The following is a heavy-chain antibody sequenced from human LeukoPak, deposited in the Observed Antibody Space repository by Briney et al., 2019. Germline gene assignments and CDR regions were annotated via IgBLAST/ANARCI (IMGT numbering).Heavy chain of an antibody. Sequence: PGGSLRLSCAASGFTFSNYAMSWVRQTPGKGLEWVSTFSNTGSTYYADSVRGRFTISRDNSKDILYLHMKSLRADDTAIYYCVKDFYDFWSGFDYWGQGALVTVSS. J-gene: IGHJ4*02. CDR2: FSNTGST. V-gene: IGHV3-23*01. CDR1: GFTFSNYA. D-gene: IGHD3-3*01. CDR3: VKDFYDFWSGFDY.